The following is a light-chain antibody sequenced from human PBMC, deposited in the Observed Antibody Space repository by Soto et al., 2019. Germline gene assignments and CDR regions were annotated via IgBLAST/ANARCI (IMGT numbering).Light chain of an antibody. CDR2: GAS. CDR3: QQFSSYPLT. CDR1: QSVSSSY. V-gene: IGKV3-20*01. J-gene: IGKJ4*01. Sequence: EIVLTQSPGTLSLSPGERATLPCRASQSVSSSYLAWYQQKPGQAPRLLIYGASSRATGIPDRFSGSGFGTDFTLTISSLEPEDSAVYYCQQFSSYPLTFGGGTKVDI.